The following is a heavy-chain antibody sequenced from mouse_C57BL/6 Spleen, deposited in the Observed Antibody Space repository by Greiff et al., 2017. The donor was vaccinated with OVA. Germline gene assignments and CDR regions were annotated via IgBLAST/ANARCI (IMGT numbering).Heavy chain of an antibody. CDR2: INPNNGGT. V-gene: IGHV1-22*01. D-gene: IGHD2-4*01. CDR3: ARRALYYDYDGWFAY. CDR1: GYTFTDYN. J-gene: IGHJ3*01. Sequence: VQLQQSGPELVKPGASVKMSCKASGYTFTDYNMHWVKQSHGKSLEWIGYINPNNGGTSYNQKFKGKATLTVNKSSSTAYMELRSLTSEDSAVYYCARRALYYDYDGWFAYWGQGTLVTVSA.